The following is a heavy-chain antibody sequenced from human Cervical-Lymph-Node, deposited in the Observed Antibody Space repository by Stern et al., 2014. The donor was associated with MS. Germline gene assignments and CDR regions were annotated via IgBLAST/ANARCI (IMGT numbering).Heavy chain of an antibody. CDR3: AREGYSSSYDAFDI. D-gene: IGHD6-6*01. CDR1: GGSISSTNW. V-gene: IGHV4-4*02. Sequence: QVQLVESGPGLVKPSGTLSLTCAVSGGSISSTNWWRWVRQPPGKGLEWIGGINHTGSTTSTQSLKSPLTISVDKSKNQFSLKLSSVTAADTAVYYCAREGYSSSYDAFDIWGQGTMVTVSS. CDR2: INHTGST. J-gene: IGHJ3*02.